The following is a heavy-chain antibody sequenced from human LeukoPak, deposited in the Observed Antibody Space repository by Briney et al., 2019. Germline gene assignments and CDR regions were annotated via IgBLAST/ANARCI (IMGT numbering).Heavy chain of an antibody. V-gene: IGHV1-69*01. J-gene: IGHJ5*02. D-gene: IGHD3-9*01. Sequence: SVKVSCKASGGTFSSYAISWVRQAPGQGLEWMGGIIPIFGTANYAQKFQGRVTITADESTSTAYMELSSLRSEDTAVYYCARVNILTGYYMDDNWFDPWGQGTLVTVSS. CDR3: ARVNILTGYYMDDNWFDP. CDR1: GGTFSSYA. CDR2: IIPIFGTA.